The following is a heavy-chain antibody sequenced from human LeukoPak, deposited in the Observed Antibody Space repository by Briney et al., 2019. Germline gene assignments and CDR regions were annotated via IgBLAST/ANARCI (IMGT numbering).Heavy chain of an antibody. CDR1: GFTFSTYI. D-gene: IGHD4-23*01. Sequence: GGSLRLSCAASGFTFSTYIMNWVRQAPGKGLEWVSSISSSNNYLYYADSVKGRFTISRDNAKNSLYLEMNSLRAEDTAVYYCARYYGGNSACDYWGQGTLVTVSS. J-gene: IGHJ4*02. CDR3: ARYYGGNSACDY. CDR2: ISSSNNYL. V-gene: IGHV3-21*01.